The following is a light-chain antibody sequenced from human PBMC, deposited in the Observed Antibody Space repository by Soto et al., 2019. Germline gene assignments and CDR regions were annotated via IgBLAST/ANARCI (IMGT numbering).Light chain of an antibody. J-gene: IGLJ2*01. CDR1: SSDVGGYNY. V-gene: IGLV2-14*01. Sequence: QSALTQPASVSGSPGQSITISCTGTSSDVGGYNYVSWYQQHPGKAPKLMIYEVSNRPSGVSNRFSGSKSGNTAALTISWLKAEDEADYYCSSYTRSSTRVFGGGTKLTVL. CDR2: EVS. CDR3: SSYTRSSTRV.